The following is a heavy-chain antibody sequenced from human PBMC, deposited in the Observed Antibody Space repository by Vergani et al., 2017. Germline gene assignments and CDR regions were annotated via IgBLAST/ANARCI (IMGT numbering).Heavy chain of an antibody. CDR3: AKDLSWDSDYYYYGMDV. CDR1: GFTFSSYA. J-gene: IGHJ6*02. D-gene: IGHD2-15*01. CDR2: ISGSGGST. Sequence: EVQLLESGGGLVQPGGSLRLTCAASGFTFSSYAMSWVRQAPGKGLEWVSAISGSGGSTYYADSVKGRFTISRDNSKNTLYLQMNSLRAEDTAVYYCAKDLSWDSDYYYYGMDVWGQGTTVTVSS. V-gene: IGHV3-23*01.